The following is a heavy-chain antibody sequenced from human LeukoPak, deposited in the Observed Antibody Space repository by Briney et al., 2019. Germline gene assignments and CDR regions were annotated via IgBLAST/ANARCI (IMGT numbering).Heavy chain of an antibody. J-gene: IGHJ4*02. D-gene: IGHD3-3*01. CDR3: ARGSTVSGGPKLASDH. CDR2: IDPNSGGT. Sequence: ASVKVSCKASGYTFTDYYIHWVRQAPGQGLEWMGWIDPNSGGTDSAQKFQGRVTMTRDTSIRTAYMELSRLTSDDTAVYYCARGSTVSGGPKLASDHWGQGTLVTVSS. V-gene: IGHV1-2*02. CDR1: GYTFTDYY.